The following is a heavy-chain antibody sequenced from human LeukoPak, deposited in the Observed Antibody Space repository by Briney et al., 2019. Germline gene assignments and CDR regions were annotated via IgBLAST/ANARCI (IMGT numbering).Heavy chain of an antibody. V-gene: IGHV3-21*01. Sequence: GGSLRLSCAASGFTFSSYSMNWVRQAPGKGLEWVSSISSSSSYIYYVDSVKGRFTISRDNAKNSLYLQMNSLRAEDTAVYYCARDQGAITMIVVAEGYYFDYWGQGTLVTVSS. J-gene: IGHJ4*02. CDR2: ISSSSSYI. D-gene: IGHD3-22*01. CDR3: ARDQGAITMIVVAEGYYFDY. CDR1: GFTFSSYS.